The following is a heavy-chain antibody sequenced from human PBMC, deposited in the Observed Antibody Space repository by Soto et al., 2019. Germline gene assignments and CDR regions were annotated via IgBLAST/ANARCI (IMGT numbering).Heavy chain of an antibody. D-gene: IGHD3-3*01. J-gene: IGHJ6*02. CDR2: IDYTGST. CDR1: GGSVSSESNY. Sequence: PEPLAPTSTVSGGSVSSESNYLSFIRHPPGKGLEWIGYIDYTGSTNYNPSLKGRVTMSVETSRAQGSLRLRSVTRADTAVYYCARDQYDFRSGSYYYAMEVWVQGTKVP. CDR3: ARDQYDFRSGSYYYAMEV. V-gene: IGHV4-61*01.